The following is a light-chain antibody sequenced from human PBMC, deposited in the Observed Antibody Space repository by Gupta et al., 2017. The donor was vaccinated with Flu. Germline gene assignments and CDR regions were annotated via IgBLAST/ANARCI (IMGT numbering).Light chain of an antibody. CDR3: RQALQTPRT. CDR1: QSLLHSNGYNY. J-gene: IGKJ1*01. V-gene: IGKV2-28*01. Sequence: VTPGEPASISCRASQSLLHSNGYNYLDWYLQKPGQSPQLLIYLGSNRASGVPDRFSGSGSGTDFTLKIIRVEAEDVGVYYCRQALQTPRTFGQGTKVEIK. CDR2: LGS.